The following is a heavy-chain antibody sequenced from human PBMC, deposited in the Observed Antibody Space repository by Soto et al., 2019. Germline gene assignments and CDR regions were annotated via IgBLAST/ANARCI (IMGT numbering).Heavy chain of an antibody. V-gene: IGHV1-69*13. CDR1: GGTFSSYA. Sequence: SVKVSFKASGGTFSSYAISWVRQAPGQGLEWMGGIIPIFGTANYAQKFQGRVTITADESTSTAYMELSSVTAADTAVYYCARDGHYYDFWSGSLYGMDVWGQGTTVTVSS. CDR2: IIPIFGTA. CDR3: ARDGHYYDFWSGSLYGMDV. D-gene: IGHD3-3*01. J-gene: IGHJ6*02.